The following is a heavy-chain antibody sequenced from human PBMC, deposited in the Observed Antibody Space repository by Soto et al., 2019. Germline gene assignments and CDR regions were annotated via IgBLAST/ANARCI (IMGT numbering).Heavy chain of an antibody. Sequence: ASVKVSCKASGYTFTGYYMHWVRQAPGQGLEWMGWINPNSGGTNYAQKFQGRVTMTRDTSISTAYMELSRLRSDDTAVYYCARVTVRYYGMDVWGQGXTVTVYS. CDR3: ARVTVRYYGMDV. V-gene: IGHV1-2*02. CDR2: INPNSGGT. J-gene: IGHJ6*02. D-gene: IGHD4-4*01. CDR1: GYTFTGYY.